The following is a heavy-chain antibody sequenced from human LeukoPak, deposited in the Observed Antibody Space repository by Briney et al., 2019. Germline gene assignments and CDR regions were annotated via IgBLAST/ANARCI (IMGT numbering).Heavy chain of an antibody. CDR3: AKTLDGFWPQFDF. J-gene: IGHJ4*02. D-gene: IGHD5-24*01. Sequence: GGSLRLSCAATGFPFHDHDMYWVRQTPGKGLEWVALISHGGGKEHYAESVKGRFTISRDNSRNTVYLQMSSLRSDDTAIYYCAKTLDGFWPQFDFWGQGTLLTVSS. CDR2: ISHGGGKE. V-gene: IGHV3-30*18. CDR1: GFPFHDHD.